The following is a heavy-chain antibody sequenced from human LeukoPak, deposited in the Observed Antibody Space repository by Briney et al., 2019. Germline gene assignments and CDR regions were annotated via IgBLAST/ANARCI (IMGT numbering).Heavy chain of an antibody. V-gene: IGHV3-74*01. CDR2: IDSDGRDT. D-gene: IGHD4/OR15-4a*01. J-gene: IGHJ3*01. CDR3: SRGGPNHAFDF. CDR1: GFTFRSYW. Sequence: GGSLRLSCAASGFTFRSYWIHWVRQAPGKGLVWVSRIDSDGRDTIYADSVKGRFTISRDNAKNTLYLEMSNLRAEDTAVYFCSRGGPNHAFDFWGQGTMVTVSS.